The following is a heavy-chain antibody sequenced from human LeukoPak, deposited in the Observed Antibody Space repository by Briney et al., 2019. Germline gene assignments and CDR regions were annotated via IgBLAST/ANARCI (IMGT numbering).Heavy chain of an antibody. Sequence: GASVKVSCKASGHTFTDYYMHWVRQAPGQGLEWMGWINPNSGGTNFAQKFQGRVAMTRDTSISTAYLELGSLRSDDTDVYFCARARWQLVPYFDSWGQGTLVTVSS. V-gene: IGHV1-2*02. CDR1: GHTFTDYY. CDR3: ARARWQLVPYFDS. CDR2: INPNSGGT. D-gene: IGHD6-6*01. J-gene: IGHJ4*02.